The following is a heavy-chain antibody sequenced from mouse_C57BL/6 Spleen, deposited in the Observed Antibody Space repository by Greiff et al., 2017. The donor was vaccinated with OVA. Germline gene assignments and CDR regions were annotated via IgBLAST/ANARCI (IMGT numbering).Heavy chain of an antibody. V-gene: IGHV5-16*01. CDR2: INYDGSST. J-gene: IGHJ4*01. CDR1: GFTFSDYY. Sequence: EVKLMESEGGLVQPGSSMKLSCTASGFTFSDYYMAWVRQVPEKGLEWVANINYDGSSTYYLDSLKSRFIISRDNAKNILYLQMSSLKSEDTATYYCARAGTSYAMDYWGQGTSVTVSS. D-gene: IGHD4-1*01. CDR3: ARAGTSYAMDY.